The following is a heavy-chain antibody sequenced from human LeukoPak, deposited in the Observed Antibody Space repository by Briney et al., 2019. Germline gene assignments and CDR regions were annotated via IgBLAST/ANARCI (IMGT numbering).Heavy chain of an antibody. V-gene: IGHV3-48*01. CDR1: GFTFFTYS. CDR2: ISSSSDTI. D-gene: IGHD3-10*01. CDR3: ARVRGAWFGEPFDY. Sequence: SGGSLRLSCAASGFTFFTYSMNWVRQAPGKGLEWISYISSSSDTIYYADSLKGRFTISRDNAKNSLYLHMHSLRGEDTAVYYCARVRGAWFGEPFDYWGQGILVTVSS. J-gene: IGHJ4*02.